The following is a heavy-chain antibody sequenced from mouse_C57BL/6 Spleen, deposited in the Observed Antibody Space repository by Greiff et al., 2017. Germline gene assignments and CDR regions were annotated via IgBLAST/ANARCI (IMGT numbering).Heavy chain of an antibody. Sequence: EVKLVESGEGLVKPGGSLKLSCAASGFTFSSYAMSWVRQTPEKRLEWVAYISSGGDYIYYADTVKGRFTISRDNDRNTLYLQMSSLKSEDTAMYYCTRDGGFYGSCHWYFDVWGTGATVTVSS. CDR1: GFTFSSYA. CDR2: ISSGGDYI. V-gene: IGHV5-9-1*02. CDR3: TRDGGFYGSCHWYFDV. D-gene: IGHD1-1*01. J-gene: IGHJ1*03.